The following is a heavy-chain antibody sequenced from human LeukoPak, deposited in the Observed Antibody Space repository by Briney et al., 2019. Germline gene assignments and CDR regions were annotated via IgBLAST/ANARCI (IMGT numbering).Heavy chain of an antibody. CDR1: GYSFTSYW. D-gene: IGHD1-26*01. Sequence: GASLKISCKGSGYSFTSYWIGCVRQMPGKGLEWMGTIYPGDSDTRYSPSFQGQVTISADKSISTAYLQWGSLTASDTAMYYCARANSGITTSDYWGQGTLVTVSS. CDR2: IYPGDSDT. CDR3: ARANSGITTSDY. J-gene: IGHJ4*02. V-gene: IGHV5-51*01.